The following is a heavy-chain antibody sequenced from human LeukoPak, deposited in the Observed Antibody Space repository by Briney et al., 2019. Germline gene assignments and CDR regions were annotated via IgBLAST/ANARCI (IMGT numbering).Heavy chain of an antibody. Sequence: ASVKVSCKASGYTFTGCYMHWVRQAPGQGLEWMGWINPNSGGTNSAQKFQGRVTMTRDTSISTAYMELSRLRSDDTAVYHCARAGVYYDSGSHRGWFDPWGQGTLVTVSS. CDR3: ARAGVYYDSGSHRGWFDP. D-gene: IGHD3-10*01. J-gene: IGHJ5*02. V-gene: IGHV1-2*02. CDR2: INPNSGGT. CDR1: GYTFTGCY.